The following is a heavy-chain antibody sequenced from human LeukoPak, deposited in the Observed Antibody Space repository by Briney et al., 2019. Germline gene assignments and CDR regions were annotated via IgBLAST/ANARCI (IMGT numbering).Heavy chain of an antibody. D-gene: IGHD5-12*01. Sequence: GGSLRLSCAASGFTFSSYAMSWVRQAPGTGLEYVSSIRNNGGSTYYADSVKGRFTISRDNSKNSLYLQMNSLRAEDTALYYCARAYSGYENYYYYYYMDVWGKGTTVTVSS. J-gene: IGHJ6*03. CDR2: IRNNGGST. CDR1: GFTFSSYA. V-gene: IGHV3-23*01. CDR3: ARAYSGYENYYYYYYMDV.